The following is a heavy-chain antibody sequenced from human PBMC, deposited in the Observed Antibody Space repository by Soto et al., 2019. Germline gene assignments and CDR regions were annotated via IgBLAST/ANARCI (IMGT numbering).Heavy chain of an antibody. D-gene: IGHD2-21*02. Sequence: GGSLILSCAASVVTFGSYSMNWVREAPGTGLKWHSSISSSSSYIYYADSVKGRFTISRDNAKNSLYLQMNSLRAEDTAVYYCARDTAYCGGDCYPYVNWFDPWGQGTLVTVSS. CDR3: ARDTAYCGGDCYPYVNWFDP. CDR1: VVTFGSYS. V-gene: IGHV3-21*01. CDR2: ISSSSSYI. J-gene: IGHJ5*02.